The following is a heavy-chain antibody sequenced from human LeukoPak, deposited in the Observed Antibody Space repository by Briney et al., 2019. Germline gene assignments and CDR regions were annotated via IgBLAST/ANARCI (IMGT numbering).Heavy chain of an antibody. CDR3: AASSPYNWKAHDY. J-gene: IGHJ4*02. D-gene: IGHD1-20*01. Sequence: GASVKVSCKVSGHTLSKLSMHWLRQAPGKGLEWMGGFEPEDGKIISAQKFLGRVTMTEGTSTDTAYVELTRLTSADTAVYYCAASSPYNWKAHDYWGQGTQLIVSS. CDR1: GHTLSKLS. V-gene: IGHV1-24*01. CDR2: FEPEDGKI.